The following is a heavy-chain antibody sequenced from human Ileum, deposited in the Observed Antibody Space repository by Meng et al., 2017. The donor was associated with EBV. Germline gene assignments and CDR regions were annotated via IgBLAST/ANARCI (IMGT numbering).Heavy chain of an antibody. CDR1: GGSISVINW. CDR2: MSDSGIT. CDR3: AKNGEKYFEY. Sequence: QVQLQESGPGRVNPSGPRSLTCAVSGGSISVINWWSWVRQSPEKGLEWIGEMSDSGITHYNPSLKSRVTISADKSNNQFSLKLTSVTSADTAVYFCAKNGEKYFEYWGQGTLVTVSS. J-gene: IGHJ4*02. V-gene: IGHV4-4*02.